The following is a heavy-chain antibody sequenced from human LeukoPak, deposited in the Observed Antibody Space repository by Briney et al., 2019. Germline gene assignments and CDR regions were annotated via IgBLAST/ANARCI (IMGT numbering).Heavy chain of an antibody. Sequence: ASVKVSCKASGGTFSTYAINWVRQAPGQGLEWMGGIIPIFDTPNYAQKFQARVTITADESTSTAYLELNSLRSDDTALYYCARGPESASFYDTSGYPYYFDYWGQGTLVTVSS. D-gene: IGHD3-22*01. CDR1: GGTFSTYA. J-gene: IGHJ4*02. CDR2: IIPIFDTP. V-gene: IGHV1-69*01. CDR3: ARGPESASFYDTSGYPYYFDY.